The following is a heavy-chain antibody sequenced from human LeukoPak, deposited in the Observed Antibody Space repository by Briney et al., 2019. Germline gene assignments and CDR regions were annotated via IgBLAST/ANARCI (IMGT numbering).Heavy chain of an antibody. V-gene: IGHV3-23*01. Sequence: GGSLRLSCAASGFTFSSYAMSWVRQAPGKGLEWVSAISGSGGSTYYADSVKGRFTISRDNSKNTLYLQMNSLRAEDTAVYYCAKAFSYYDSSGFQPLDYWGQGTLVTVSS. CDR2: ISGSGGST. D-gene: IGHD3-22*01. CDR1: GFTFSSYA. J-gene: IGHJ4*02. CDR3: AKAFSYYDSSGFQPLDY.